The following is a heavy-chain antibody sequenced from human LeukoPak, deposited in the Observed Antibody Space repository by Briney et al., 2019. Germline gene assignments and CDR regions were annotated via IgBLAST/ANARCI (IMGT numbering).Heavy chain of an antibody. CDR2: ISSSSSYI. J-gene: IGHJ4*02. D-gene: IGHD3-22*01. CDR1: GFTFSSYS. V-gene: IGHV3-21*01. CDR3: ARVLPSHYYDTSGYSDY. Sequence: GSLRLSCAASGFTFSSYSMNWVRQAPGKGLEWVSSISSSSSYIYYVDSVKGRFTISRDNANNSLYLQMNRLRVDGTAVYDCARVLPSHYYDTSGYSDYWGQGTLVTVSS.